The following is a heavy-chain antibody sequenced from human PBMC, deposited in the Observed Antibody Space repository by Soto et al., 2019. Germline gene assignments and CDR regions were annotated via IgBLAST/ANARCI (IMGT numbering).Heavy chain of an antibody. D-gene: IGHD5-18*01. J-gene: IGHJ4*02. CDR3: ANRGYSYGSALY. CDR2: IIPMLGIA. CDR1: GGTFSSYT. Sequence: ASVKVSCKASGGTFSSYTFSWVRQAPGQGLEWMGRIIPMLGIANYAQKFQGRVTITADKSTSTAYMELSSLRSEDTAVYYCANRGYSYGSALYWGQATLVTVSS. V-gene: IGHV1-69*02.